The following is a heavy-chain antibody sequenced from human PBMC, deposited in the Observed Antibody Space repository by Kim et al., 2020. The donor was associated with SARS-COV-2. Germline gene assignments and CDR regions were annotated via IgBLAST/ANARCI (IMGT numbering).Heavy chain of an antibody. CDR1: GYAFNTYT. CDR3: ARVLRGVSSWYSLDY. CDR2: INTASGST. D-gene: IGHD6-13*01. Sequence: ASVKVSCKASGYAFNTYTMHWVRQAPGRGLEWMGWINTASGSTKCSQTFQSRVTISMDTSASTAYMELSSLTSEDTAVYYCARVLRGVSSWYSLDYWGQGTLVTVSS. V-gene: IGHV1-3*04. J-gene: IGHJ4*02.